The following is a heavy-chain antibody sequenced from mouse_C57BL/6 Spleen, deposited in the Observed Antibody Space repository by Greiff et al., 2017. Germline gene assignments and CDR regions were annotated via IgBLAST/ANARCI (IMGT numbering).Heavy chain of an antibody. Sequence: VQLQQSGPELVKPGASVKMSCKASGYTFTDYNMHWVKQSHGKSLEWIGYINPNNGGTSYNQKFKGKATLTVNKSSSTAYMELRSLTSEDSAVYYCARVGQDYYYAMDYWGQGTSVTVSS. J-gene: IGHJ4*01. D-gene: IGHD3-3*01. V-gene: IGHV1-22*01. CDR3: ARVGQDYYYAMDY. CDR1: GYTFTDYN. CDR2: INPNNGGT.